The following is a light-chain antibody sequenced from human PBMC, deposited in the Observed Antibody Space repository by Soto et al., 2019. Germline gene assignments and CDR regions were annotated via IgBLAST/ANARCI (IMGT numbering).Light chain of an antibody. CDR1: SANIGAGYD. CDR2: GNS. Sequence: QSVLTQPPSVSGAPGQRGTMSCTGNSANIGAGYDVHWYQQLPGTAHKLLIYGNSNRPSGVPDRFSGSKSGTSASLAITGLQTEDEADYYCQSYDSSLSGYVFGTGTKLTVL. V-gene: IGLV1-40*01. J-gene: IGLJ1*01. CDR3: QSYDSSLSGYV.